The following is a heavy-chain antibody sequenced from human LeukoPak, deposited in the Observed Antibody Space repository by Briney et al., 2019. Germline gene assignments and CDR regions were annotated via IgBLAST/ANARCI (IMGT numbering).Heavy chain of an antibody. D-gene: IGHD3-9*01. CDR1: GGSISSGSYY. J-gene: IGHJ4*02. Sequence: SQTLSLTCTVSGGSISSGSYYWSWIRQPAGKGLEWIGRIYTSGSTNYNPSLKSRVTISVDTSKNQFSLKLSSVTAADTAVYYCAREVPLLRYFDWWSREVVSDYWGQGTLVTVSS. CDR2: IYTSGST. CDR3: AREVPLLRYFDWWSREVVSDY. V-gene: IGHV4-61*02.